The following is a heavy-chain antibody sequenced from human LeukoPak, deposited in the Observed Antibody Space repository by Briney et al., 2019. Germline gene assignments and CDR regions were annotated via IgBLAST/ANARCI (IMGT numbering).Heavy chain of an antibody. CDR3: ARVSGWPGVYYFDY. CDR2: IYYSGST. Sequence: SETLSLTCTVSGGSISSYYWSWIRQPPGKGLEWIGYIYYSGSTHYNPSLKSRVTISVDTSKNQFSLKLSSVTAADTAVYYCARVSGWPGVYYFDYWGQGTLVTVSS. V-gene: IGHV4-59*01. J-gene: IGHJ4*02. CDR1: GGSISSYY. D-gene: IGHD6-19*01.